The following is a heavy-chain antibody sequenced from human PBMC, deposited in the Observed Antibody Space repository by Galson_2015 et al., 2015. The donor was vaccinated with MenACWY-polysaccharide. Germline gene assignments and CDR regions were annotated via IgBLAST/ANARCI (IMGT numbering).Heavy chain of an antibody. J-gene: IGHJ4*02. Sequence: SLRLSCAASGFTVSSNYMSWVRQAPGKGLEWVSVIYSGGSNKYYADSVKGRFTISRDNSKNTLYLQMNSLRAEDTAVYYCASLFGYYDSSGYSQGYFDYWGQGTLVTVSS. CDR3: ASLFGYYDSSGYSQGYFDY. D-gene: IGHD3-22*01. CDR1: GFTVSSNY. V-gene: IGHV3-53*05. CDR2: IYSGGSNK.